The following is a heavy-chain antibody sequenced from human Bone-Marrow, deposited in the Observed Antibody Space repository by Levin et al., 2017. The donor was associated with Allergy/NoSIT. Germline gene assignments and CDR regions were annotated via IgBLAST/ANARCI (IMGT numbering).Heavy chain of an antibody. CDR2: LSSDGSVE. J-gene: IGHJ6*02. Sequence: GGSLRLSCTLSGFSFSIHAIHWVRQAPGKGLEWVAVLSSDGSVEYYADSVKGRFTVSGDTSKNTLYLQMTYLRGDDTAVYYCARDRWATNRYYYGMDVWGQGTTVTVSS. CDR3: ARDRWATNRYYYGMDV. D-gene: IGHD5-24*01. CDR1: GFSFSIHA. V-gene: IGHV3-30*04.